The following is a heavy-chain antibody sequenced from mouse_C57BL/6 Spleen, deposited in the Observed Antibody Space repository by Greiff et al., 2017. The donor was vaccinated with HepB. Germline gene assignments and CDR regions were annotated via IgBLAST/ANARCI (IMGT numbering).Heavy chain of an antibody. D-gene: IGHD3-2*02. CDR2: ISYSGST. CDR3: ARGAQATAMDY. CDR1: GYSITSGYD. Sequence: EVKLQESGPGLVKPSQSLSLTCTVTGYSITSGYDWHWIRHFPGNKLEWMGYISYSGSTNYNPSLKSRISITHDTSKNHFFLKLNSVTTEDTATYSCARGAQATAMDYWGQGTSVTVSS. V-gene: IGHV3-1*01. J-gene: IGHJ4*01.